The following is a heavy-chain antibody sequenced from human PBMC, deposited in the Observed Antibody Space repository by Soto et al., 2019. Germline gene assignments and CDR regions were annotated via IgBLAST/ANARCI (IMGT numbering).Heavy chain of an antibody. V-gene: IGHV3-7*03. CDR2: IKQDGSEK. Sequence: GGSLRLSCAASGFTFSSYWMTWVRQAPGKGLEWVANIKQDGSEKYYVDSVKGRFTISRDNAKNSLYLHMHSLRAEDTAVYYCVGPYYYDSSGYQGYAFDIWGQGTMVTVSS. CDR1: GFTFSSYW. CDR3: VGPYYYDSSGYQGYAFDI. D-gene: IGHD3-22*01. J-gene: IGHJ3*02.